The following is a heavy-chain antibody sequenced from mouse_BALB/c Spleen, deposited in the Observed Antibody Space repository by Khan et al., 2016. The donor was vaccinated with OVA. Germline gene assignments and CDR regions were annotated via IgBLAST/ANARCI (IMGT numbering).Heavy chain of an antibody. J-gene: IGHJ2*01. V-gene: IGHV3-1*02. CDR2: ITYSGST. D-gene: IGHD1-2*01. Sequence: EVQLQESGPGLAKPSQSLSLTCTVTGYSITSGYGWNWNRQFPGNKLELMGYITYSGSTNYNQSLKSRISITRDTSKNQFFLQLNSVTTEDTATYYCARTARIKYWGQGTTLTVSS. CDR3: ARTARIKY. CDR1: GYSITSGYG.